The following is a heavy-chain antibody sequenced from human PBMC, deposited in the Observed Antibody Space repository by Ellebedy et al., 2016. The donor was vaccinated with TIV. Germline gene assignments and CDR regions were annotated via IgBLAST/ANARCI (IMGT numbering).Heavy chain of an antibody. CDR2: IKYDGSGR. CDR3: ARDLVSGSGSLDS. J-gene: IGHJ4*02. D-gene: IGHD3-10*01. Sequence: GESLKISCAASGLSFSSYWMHWVRQAPGKGLVWVSRIKYDGSGRHYAESVKGRFTISRDNAKSTLYLQMNSLRAEDTAVYYCARDLVSGSGSLDSWGRGSLVTVSS. CDR1: GLSFSSYW. V-gene: IGHV3-74*01.